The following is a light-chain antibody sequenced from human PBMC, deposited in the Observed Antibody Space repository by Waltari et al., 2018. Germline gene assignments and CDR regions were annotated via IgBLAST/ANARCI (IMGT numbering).Light chain of an antibody. V-gene: IGLV2-14*03. J-gene: IGLJ2*01. CDR1: SSDIGGYDY. CDR2: DTI. CDR3: SSYAPSSTV. Sequence: QSALTQPASVSGSPGQSITISCTGTSSDIGGYDYVSWYQQHPGKAPKLMIYDTIKRPSGVSDRFSGSNSGNTASLTISGLQAEDEADYYCSSYAPSSTVFGGGTKLTVL.